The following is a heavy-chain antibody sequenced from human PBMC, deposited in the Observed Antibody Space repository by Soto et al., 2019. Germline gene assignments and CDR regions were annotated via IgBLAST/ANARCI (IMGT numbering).Heavy chain of an antibody. J-gene: IGHJ4*02. CDR1: DFTFSDYY. CDR3: AKKFGSTSSKGTFYFDY. D-gene: IGHD2-2*01. V-gene: IGHV3-11*01. Sequence: PGGSLRLSCAASDFTFSDYYMSWVRQAPGKGLEWVSYMSGGGSTIYYADSVKGRFTISRDNSKNTLYLQMNSLRAEDTAVYYCAKKFGSTSSKGTFYFDYWGQGTLVTVSS. CDR2: MSGGGSTI.